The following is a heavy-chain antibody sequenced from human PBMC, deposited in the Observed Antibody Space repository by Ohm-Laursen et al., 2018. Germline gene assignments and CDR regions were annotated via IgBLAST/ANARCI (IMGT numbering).Heavy chain of an antibody. CDR1: DFTVSGAW. D-gene: IGHD3-3*01. V-gene: IGHV3-11*04. CDR2: ISSSGSTI. Sequence: SLRLSCAASDFTVSGAWMSWVRQAPGKGLEWVSYISSSGSTIYYADSVKGRFTISRDNTKNSLYLQMNSLRTEDTAVYYCARIGDLDDFWSGPDAFDIWGQGTMVTVSS. J-gene: IGHJ3*02. CDR3: ARIGDLDDFWSGPDAFDI.